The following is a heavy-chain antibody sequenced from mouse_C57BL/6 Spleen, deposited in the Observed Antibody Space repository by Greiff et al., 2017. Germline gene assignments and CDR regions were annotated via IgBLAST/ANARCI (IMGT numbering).Heavy chain of an antibody. V-gene: IGHV1-82*01. J-gene: IGHJ3*01. CDR1: GYAFSSSW. Sequence: QVQLQQSGPELVKPGASVKISCKASGYAFSSSWMNWVKQRPGKGLEWIGRIYPGDGDTNYNGKFKGKATLTADKSSSTAYMQLSSLTSEDSAVYVGARGAQATSTWFAYWGQGTLVTVSA. CDR3: ARGAQATSTWFAY. CDR2: IYPGDGDT. D-gene: IGHD3-2*02.